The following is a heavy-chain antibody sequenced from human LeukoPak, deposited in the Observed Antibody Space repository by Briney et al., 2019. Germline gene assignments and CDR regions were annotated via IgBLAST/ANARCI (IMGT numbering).Heavy chain of an antibody. CDR2: ICANDGNT. Sequence: GGSLRLSCAASKFAFSSYAMSWVRQAPGKGLEWVSVICANDGNTYYADAVKGRFTISRDNSKDTLYLQMDSLRAEDTAVYYCAKGSGSSCYSPCDYWGQGILVTVSS. J-gene: IGHJ4*02. CDR3: AKGSGSSCYSPCDY. V-gene: IGHV3-23*01. D-gene: IGHD2-15*01. CDR1: KFAFSSYA.